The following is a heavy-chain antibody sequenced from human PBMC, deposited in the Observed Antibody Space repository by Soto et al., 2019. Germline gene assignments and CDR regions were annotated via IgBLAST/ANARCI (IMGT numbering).Heavy chain of an antibody. CDR3: ARHGLVATINHYFYYMDV. J-gene: IGHJ6*03. D-gene: IGHD5-12*01. V-gene: IGHV4-59*08. CDR2: IYYSGST. Sequence: PSETLSLTCTVSGGSISSYYWSWIRQPPGKGLEWIGYIYYSGSTNYNPSLKSRVTISVDTSKNQFSLKLSSVTAADTAVYYCARHGLVATINHYFYYMDVWGKGTTVTVSS. CDR1: GGSISSYY.